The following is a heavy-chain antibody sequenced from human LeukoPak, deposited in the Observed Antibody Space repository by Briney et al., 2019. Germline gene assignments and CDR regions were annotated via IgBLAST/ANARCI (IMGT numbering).Heavy chain of an antibody. D-gene: IGHD4/OR15-4a*01. J-gene: IGHJ4*02. Sequence: PGGSLRLSCTVSGFTVSSDSMSCVRQAPGKGLEWVSFIYSGGSTHYSDSVKGRFTISRDNSKNTLYLQMNSLRAEDTAVYYCARRAGAYSHPYDYWGQGTLVTVSS. V-gene: IGHV3-53*01. CDR2: IYSGGST. CDR1: GFTVSSDS. CDR3: ARRAGAYSHPYDY.